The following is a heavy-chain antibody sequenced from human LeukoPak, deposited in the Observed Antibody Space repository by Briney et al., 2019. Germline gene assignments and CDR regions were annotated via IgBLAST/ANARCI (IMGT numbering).Heavy chain of an antibody. Sequence: GGSLRLSCTVSGFTVSSNSMSWVRQAPGKGLEWVSFIYSDNTHYSDSVKGRFTISRDNSKNTLYLQMNSLRAEDTAVYYCTRHFTYGSGSYTDGYWGQGTLVTVSS. V-gene: IGHV3-53*01. CDR3: TRHFTYGSGSYTDGY. CDR1: GFTVSSNS. D-gene: IGHD3-10*01. CDR2: IYSDNT. J-gene: IGHJ4*02.